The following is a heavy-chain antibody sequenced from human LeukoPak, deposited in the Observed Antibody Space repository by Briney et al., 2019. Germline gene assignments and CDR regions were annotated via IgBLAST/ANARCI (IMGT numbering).Heavy chain of an antibody. V-gene: IGHV1-18*01. D-gene: IGHD3-22*01. Sequence: GAPVKVSCKASGYTFITYGISWVRQAPGHGLKWMGWIIAYNGTTHYAQDLQGRVTMTTDTSTSTADMELRSLRSDDTAVYYCATINYDSSGYRYYFDYWGQKPLVTVSS. CDR2: IIAYNGTT. J-gene: IGHJ4*02. CDR1: GYTFITYG. CDR3: ATINYDSSGYRYYFDY.